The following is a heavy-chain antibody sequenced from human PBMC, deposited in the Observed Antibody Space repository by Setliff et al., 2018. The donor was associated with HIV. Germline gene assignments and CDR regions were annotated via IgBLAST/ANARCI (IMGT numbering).Heavy chain of an antibody. CDR3: ATFYSTGWYNP. D-gene: IGHD6-19*01. V-gene: IGHV1-18*01. J-gene: IGHJ5*02. CDR1: GYTFTSYG. CDR2: ISAYNGNT. Sequence: GASVKVSCKASGYTFTSYGISWVRQAPGQGLEWMGWISAYNGNTNYSQKFQGRVTFTRDTSAHTAYMELSSLTSEDTAVYYCATFYSTGWYNPWGQGTLVTVSS.